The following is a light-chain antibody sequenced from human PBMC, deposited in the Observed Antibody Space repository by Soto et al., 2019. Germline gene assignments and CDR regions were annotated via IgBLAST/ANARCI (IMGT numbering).Light chain of an antibody. Sequence: EIVLTQSPGTLSLSPGERATLSCRASQSVSSSYLAWYQQRPGQAPRLLIYGASSRATGITDRFSGSGSGTDFTLTISRLEPEGVAVYFCQHYGSSPRKFGQGTKVEVK. J-gene: IGKJ1*01. CDR3: QHYGSSPRK. CDR1: QSVSSSY. V-gene: IGKV3-20*01. CDR2: GAS.